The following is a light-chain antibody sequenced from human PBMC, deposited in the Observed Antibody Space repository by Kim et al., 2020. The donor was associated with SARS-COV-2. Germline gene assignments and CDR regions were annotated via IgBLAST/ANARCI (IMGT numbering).Light chain of an antibody. V-gene: IGKV1-6*01. CDR3: LQDYNYPLT. J-gene: IGKJ4*01. CDR2: GAS. CDR1: QDIGND. Sequence: AIQMTQSPSSLSASVGDRVTIICRASQDIGNDLGWYQQKPGRAPKLLIYGASSLQSGVPSRFSGSGSGTDFTLTVSSLQPEDFATYYCLQDYNYPLTFGGGTKVDIK.